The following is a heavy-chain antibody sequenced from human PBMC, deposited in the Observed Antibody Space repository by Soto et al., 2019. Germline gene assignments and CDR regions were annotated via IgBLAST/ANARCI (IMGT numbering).Heavy chain of an antibody. CDR1: GYTFSSYG. J-gene: IGHJ4*02. Sequence: QVQLVQSGGEVKKPGASVKVSCKVSGYTFSSYGISWVRQAPGQGLEWMGWISTYNGNTNYAQKLQGRVTMTTDTSTSTVYMELRSLRSDDTAVYYCARYGWGSYMKSFDYWGQGTLVTVSS. D-gene: IGHD3-10*01. CDR2: ISTYNGNT. CDR3: ARYGWGSYMKSFDY. V-gene: IGHV1-18*01.